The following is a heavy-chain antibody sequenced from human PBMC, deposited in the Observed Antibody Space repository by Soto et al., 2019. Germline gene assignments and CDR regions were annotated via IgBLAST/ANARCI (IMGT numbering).Heavy chain of an antibody. Sequence: QVHLVQSSAEVKKPGSSVKVSCKASGGTFTSTAFSWVRQDPGQGLAWMGGIIPVLGTPNYAQKFQARVTITADASTTTVHMELSSLRSDDTAVYYCASSAGLDHLLNYYGLNVWGQGATGTVSS. J-gene: IGHJ6*02. CDR3: ASSAGLDHLLNYYGLNV. D-gene: IGHD6-13*01. CDR1: GGTFTSTA. CDR2: IIPVLGTP. V-gene: IGHV1-69*01.